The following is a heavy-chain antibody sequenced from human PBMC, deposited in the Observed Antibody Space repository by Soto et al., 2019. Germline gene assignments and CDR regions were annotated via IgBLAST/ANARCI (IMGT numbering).Heavy chain of an antibody. CDR1: GFTFSSYG. Sequence: GGSLRLSCAASGFTFSSYGMHWVRQAPGKGLEWVAVISYDGSNKYYADSVKGRFTISRDNSKNTPYLQMNSLRAEDTAVYYCAKDSTYYDILTGYYDYGGQGTRVTVSS. V-gene: IGHV3-30*18. CDR2: ISYDGSNK. CDR3: AKDSTYYDILTGYYDY. J-gene: IGHJ4*02. D-gene: IGHD3-9*01.